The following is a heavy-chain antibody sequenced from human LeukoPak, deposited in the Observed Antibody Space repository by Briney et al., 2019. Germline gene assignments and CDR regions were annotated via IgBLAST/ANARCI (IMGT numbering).Heavy chain of an antibody. Sequence: SGGSLRLSCAAGGLTFVRYAMSCVRQAPGKGLEWVSAISGSGGSTYYADSVKGRFTISRDNSKNTLDLQMNSLRAEDTAVYYCANFPTQRWLQPWGQGTLVTVSS. CDR3: ANFPTQRWLQP. J-gene: IGHJ5*02. CDR2: ISGSGGST. CDR1: GLTFVRYA. V-gene: IGHV3-23*01. D-gene: IGHD5-24*01.